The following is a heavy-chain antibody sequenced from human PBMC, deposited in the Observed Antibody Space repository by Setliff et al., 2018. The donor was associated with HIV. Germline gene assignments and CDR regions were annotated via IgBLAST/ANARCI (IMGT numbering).Heavy chain of an antibody. Sequence: KPSETLSLTCTVSGDTDFYWSRIRQSPGKGLEWIGYIHASWKANYNPSLKSRVTISLDTSKMQFSLRLTSVTAADMAVYYCATLDPSGGNFLAYWGQGTLVTVSS. CDR1: GDTDFY. CDR2: IHASWKA. CDR3: ATLDPSGGNFLAY. J-gene: IGHJ4*02. V-gene: IGHV4-4*09. D-gene: IGHD2-21*02.